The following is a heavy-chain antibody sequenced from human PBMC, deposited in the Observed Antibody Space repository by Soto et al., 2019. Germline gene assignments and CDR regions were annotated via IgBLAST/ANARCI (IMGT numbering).Heavy chain of an antibody. CDR3: ARCLTESNILYNFDY. CDR2: IYNRGSA. V-gene: IGHV4-31*03. Sequence: QVQLQESGPGLVKPSQTLSLTCTVSGDSISRGGYYWSWIRQYPGKGLVWIGHIYNRGSAYYNPSLKSRVAIPVDTAKNQFSLKLSSVTAADTAVYYCARCLTESNILYNFDYWSRGTLVTVSS. D-gene: IGHD3-9*01. J-gene: IGHJ4*02. CDR1: GDSISRGGYY.